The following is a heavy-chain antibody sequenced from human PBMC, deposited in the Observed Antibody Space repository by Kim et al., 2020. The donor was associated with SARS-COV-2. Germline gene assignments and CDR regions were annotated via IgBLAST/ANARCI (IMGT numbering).Heavy chain of an antibody. D-gene: IGHD6-13*01. CDR1: GFTFDDYA. CDR2: ITWNSGSI. Sequence: GGSLRLSCAASGFTFDDYAMHWVRQAPGKGLEWVSGITWNSGSIGYADSVKGRFTISRDNAKNSLYLQMNSLRAEDTALYCCAKDMGYSSSWYGTSISPHMDVWGKGTTVTVSS. J-gene: IGHJ6*03. CDR3: AKDMGYSSSWYGTSISPHMDV. V-gene: IGHV3-9*01.